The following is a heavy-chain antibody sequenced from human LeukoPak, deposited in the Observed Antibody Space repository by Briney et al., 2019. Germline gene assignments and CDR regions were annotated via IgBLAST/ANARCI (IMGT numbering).Heavy chain of an antibody. V-gene: IGHV1-46*01. CDR1: GYSFSTYY. CDR3: AKGGQEFDS. J-gene: IGHJ5*01. Sequence: ASVKVSCKASGYSFSTYYIHWVRQAPGQGLEWMGIINPTGGSTTCAQKFQGRVTMTRDTSTSTVYMELSSLRSEDTAVYYCAKGGQEFDSWGQGALVTVSA. CDR2: INPTGGST.